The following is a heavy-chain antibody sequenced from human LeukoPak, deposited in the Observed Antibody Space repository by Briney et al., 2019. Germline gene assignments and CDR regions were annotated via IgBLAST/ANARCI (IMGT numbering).Heavy chain of an antibody. CDR1: GGTFSSYA. J-gene: IGHJ4*02. V-gene: IGHV1-69*05. CDR3: ARDIGLLYDSSGGPGWD. Sequence: ASVKVSCKASGGTFSSYAISWVRQAPGQELEWMGGIIPIFGTANYAQKFQGRVTITTDESTSTAYMELSSLRSEDTAVYYCARDIGLLYDSSGGPGWDWGQGTLVTVSS. D-gene: IGHD3-22*01. CDR2: IIPIFGTA.